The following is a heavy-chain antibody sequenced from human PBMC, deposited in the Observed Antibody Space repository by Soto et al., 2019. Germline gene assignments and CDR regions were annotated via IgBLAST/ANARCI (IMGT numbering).Heavy chain of an antibody. D-gene: IGHD5-12*01. CDR2: IYYSGST. CDR3: ASSIRGYSGYDQLDY. CDR1: GGSISSGVYY. J-gene: IGHJ4*02. V-gene: IGHV4-31*03. Sequence: SETLSLTCTVSGGSISSGVYYWSWIRQHPGKGLEWIGYIYYSGSTYYNPSLKSRVTISVDTSKNQFSLKLSSVTAADTAVYYCASSIRGYSGYDQLDYWGQGTLVTVSS.